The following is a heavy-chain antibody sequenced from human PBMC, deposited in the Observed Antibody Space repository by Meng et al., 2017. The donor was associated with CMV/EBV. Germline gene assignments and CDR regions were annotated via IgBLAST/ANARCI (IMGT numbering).Heavy chain of an antibody. CDR3: ARDRRYCSSASCYQPPYYYYYGMDV. CDR2: IRSKAYGGTT. CDR1: GFTFGAYA. J-gene: IGHJ6*02. Sequence: GGSLRLSCTASGFTFGAYAMSWVRQAPGKGLEWVGFIRSKAYGGTTEYAASVKGRFTISRDDSKSIAYLQMNSLKTEDTAVYYCARDRRYCSSASCYQPPYYYYYGMDVWGQGTTVTVSS. V-gene: IGHV3-49*04. D-gene: IGHD2-2*01.